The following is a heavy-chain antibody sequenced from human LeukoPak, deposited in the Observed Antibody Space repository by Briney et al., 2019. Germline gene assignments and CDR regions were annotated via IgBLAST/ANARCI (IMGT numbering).Heavy chain of an antibody. CDR1: GFTFSSYA. V-gene: IGHV3-23*01. CDR3: AKDRPDYGDYYYYGMDV. D-gene: IGHD4-17*01. CDR2: ISGSGGST. Sequence: GGSLRLSCAASGFTFSSYAMSWVRQAPRKGLEWVLAISGSGGSTYYADSVKGRFTISRDNSKNTLYLQMNSLRAEDTAVYYCAKDRPDYGDYYYYGMDVWGQGTTVAVSS. J-gene: IGHJ6*02.